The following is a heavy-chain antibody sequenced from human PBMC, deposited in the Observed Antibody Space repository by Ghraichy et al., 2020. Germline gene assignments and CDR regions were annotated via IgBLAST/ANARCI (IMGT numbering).Heavy chain of an antibody. CDR3: ASNPILRFLEWTTYHYYFYMDV. D-gene: IGHD3-3*01. CDR2: IIPIYNTA. J-gene: IGHJ6*03. Sequence: SVNVSCKASGGTFSDHTVSWVRQAPGQGLEWLGGIIPIYNTAIYAQKFQGKVTINADESTDTVYMEVRSLRSEDTAVYYCASNPILRFLEWTTYHYYFYMDVWGTGTTVIVSS. CDR1: GGTFSDHT. V-gene: IGHV1-69*13.